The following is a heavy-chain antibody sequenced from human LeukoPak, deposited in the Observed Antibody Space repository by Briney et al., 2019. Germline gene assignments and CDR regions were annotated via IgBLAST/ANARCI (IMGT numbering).Heavy chain of an antibody. CDR2: IYPGDSDT. J-gene: IGHJ4*02. D-gene: IGHD3-3*01. Sequence: GESLKISCKGSGYSFTSYWIGWVRQMPGKGLEWMGIIYPGDSDTRYSPSFQGQVTISADKSISTAYLQWSSLEASDTAMYYCATSYPIFGVAITGFDYWGQGTLVTVSS. V-gene: IGHV5-51*01. CDR1: GYSFTSYW. CDR3: ATSYPIFGVAITGFDY.